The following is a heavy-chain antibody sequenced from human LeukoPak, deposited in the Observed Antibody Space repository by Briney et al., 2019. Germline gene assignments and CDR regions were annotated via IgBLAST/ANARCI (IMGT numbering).Heavy chain of an antibody. CDR2: IYYSGST. CDR3: ARHADIVVVPAAIGGRHNWFDP. J-gene: IGHJ5*02. CDR1: GGSISSSSYY. D-gene: IGHD2-2*01. Sequence: SETLSLTCTVSGGSISSSSYYWGWIRQPPGKGLEWIGSIYYSGSTYYNPSLKSRVTISVDTSKNQFSLKLSSVTAADTAVYYCARHADIVVVPAAIGGRHNWFDPWGQGTLVTVSS. V-gene: IGHV4-39*01.